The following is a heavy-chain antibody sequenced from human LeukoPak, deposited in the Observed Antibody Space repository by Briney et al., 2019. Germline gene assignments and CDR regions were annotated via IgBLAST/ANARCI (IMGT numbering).Heavy chain of an antibody. CDR3: ARGVGGDRDY. CDR2: INPDGSTS. J-gene: IGHJ4*02. Sequence: GGSLRLSCAASGFTFSSSWMHWVRQTPGKGLVWVSRINPDGSTSSHADSVKGRFTLSRDNAKNTVYLQMNSLRAEDTAVYYCARGVGGDRDYWGQGTLVTVSS. D-gene: IGHD2-21*02. CDR1: GFTFSSSW. V-gene: IGHV3-74*01.